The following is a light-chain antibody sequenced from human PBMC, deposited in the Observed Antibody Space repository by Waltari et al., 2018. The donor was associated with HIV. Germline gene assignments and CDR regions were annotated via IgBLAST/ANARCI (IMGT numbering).Light chain of an antibody. Sequence: QSALTQPASVSGSPGQSITISCTGTSSDLGSHNLVSWYQQHPGKAPYLSIYEGTKRPSGISNRFSGSKSGNPASLTISWLQADDEADYFCWSYAGSTPYVLLGGGTKLTVL. CDR1: SSDLGSHNL. J-gene: IGLJ2*01. CDR2: EGT. V-gene: IGLV2-23*01. CDR3: WSYAGSTPYVL.